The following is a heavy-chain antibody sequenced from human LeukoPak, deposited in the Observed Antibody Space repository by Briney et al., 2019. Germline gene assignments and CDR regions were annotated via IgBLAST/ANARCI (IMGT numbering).Heavy chain of an antibody. CDR1: GFTFSSFG. J-gene: IGHJ4*02. CDR2: IWYDGSSE. Sequence: PGRSLRLSCAASGFTFSSFGMHWVRQAPGKGLEWVTLIWYDGSSEYYVDSVKGRFTISRDNYKNTLYLQINSLRAEDTAVYYCARDRYDILTGYYSGPDYWGQGPQVTVSS. CDR3: ARDRYDILTGYYSGPDY. D-gene: IGHD3-9*01. V-gene: IGHV3-33*01.